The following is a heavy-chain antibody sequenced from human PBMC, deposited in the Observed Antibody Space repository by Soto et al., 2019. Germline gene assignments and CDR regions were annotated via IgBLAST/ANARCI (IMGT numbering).Heavy chain of an antibody. J-gene: IGHJ4*02. V-gene: IGHV3-7*01. D-gene: IGHD6-19*01. CDR2: IKQDGSEK. Sequence: EVQLVESGGGLVQPGGSLRLSCAASGFTFSSYWMSWVRQAPGKGLEWVANIKQDGSEKYYVDSVKGRFTVSRDNAKNSLLLQMNSLRAEDTAVYYWARVGSGWYHYFDYWGQGTLVTVSS. CDR3: ARVGSGWYHYFDY. CDR1: GFTFSSYW.